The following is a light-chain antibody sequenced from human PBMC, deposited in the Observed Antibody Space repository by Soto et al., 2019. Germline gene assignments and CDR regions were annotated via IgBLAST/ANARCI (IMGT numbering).Light chain of an antibody. Sequence: DIVMTQSPDSLAVSLGERATINCKSSQSILYSSNNKNYLAWYQQEPGQPPKLLIYWASTRESGVPDRFSGSGSGTDFTLTISSLQAGDVAVYYCQQYYDAPQTFGQGTKVEIK. CDR2: WAS. J-gene: IGKJ1*01. CDR3: QQYYDAPQT. V-gene: IGKV4-1*01. CDR1: QSILYSSNNKNY.